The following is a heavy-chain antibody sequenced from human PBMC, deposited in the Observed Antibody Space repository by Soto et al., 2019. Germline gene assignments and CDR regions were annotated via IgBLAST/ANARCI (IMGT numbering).Heavy chain of an antibody. CDR1: GYSFTSYW. Sequence: GESLKISCMGSGYSFTSYWISWVRQMPGKGLEWMGRIDPSDSYTNYSPSFQGHVTISADKSISTAYLQWSSLKASDTAMYYCARPGGSDYYYGMDVWGQGTTVTVSS. CDR3: ARPGGSDYYYGMDV. V-gene: IGHV5-10-1*01. D-gene: IGHD3-16*01. J-gene: IGHJ6*02. CDR2: IDPSDSYT.